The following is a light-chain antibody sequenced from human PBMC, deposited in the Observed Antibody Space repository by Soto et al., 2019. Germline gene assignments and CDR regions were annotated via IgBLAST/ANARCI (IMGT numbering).Light chain of an antibody. CDR1: QSVSSY. CDR2: DAS. Sequence: EIVLTQSPATLSLSPGERATLSCRASQSVSSYLAWYQQKPGQAPRLLIYDASNRATGIPARFSGSGSGTDFTLTISSLEPEDFAVYYWQQRSIWPRLTFGGGTKVEIK. V-gene: IGKV3-11*01. J-gene: IGKJ4*01. CDR3: QQRSIWPRLT.